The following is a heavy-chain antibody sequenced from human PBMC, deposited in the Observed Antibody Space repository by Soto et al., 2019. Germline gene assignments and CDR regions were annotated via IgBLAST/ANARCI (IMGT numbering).Heavy chain of an antibody. Sequence: ASVKVSCKASGYTFTSYYMHWVRQAPGQGLEWMGIINPSGGSTSYAQKIQGRVTMTRDTSTSTVYKELSSLRSEDTAVYYCARDLTPRAFDIWGQGTMVTVSS. CDR3: ARDLTPRAFDI. J-gene: IGHJ3*02. CDR1: GYTFTSYY. V-gene: IGHV1-46*03. CDR2: INPSGGST.